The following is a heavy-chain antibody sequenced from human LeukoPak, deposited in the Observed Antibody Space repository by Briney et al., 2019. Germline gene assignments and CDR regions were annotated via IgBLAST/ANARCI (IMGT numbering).Heavy chain of an antibody. D-gene: IGHD3-22*01. CDR3: AKGSGYYPEYFQH. CDR2: ISGSGGST. CDR1: GFTFSSYW. J-gene: IGHJ1*01. Sequence: GGSLRLSCAASGFTFSSYWMHWVRQAPGKGLEWVSAISGSGGSTYYADSVKGRFTISRDNSKNTLYLQMNSLRAEDTAVYYCAKGSGYYPEYFQHWGQGTLVTVSS. V-gene: IGHV3-23*01.